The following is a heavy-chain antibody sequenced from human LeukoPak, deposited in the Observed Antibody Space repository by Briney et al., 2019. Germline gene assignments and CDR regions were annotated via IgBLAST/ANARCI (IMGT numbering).Heavy chain of an antibody. Sequence: PSETLSLTCAVYGGSFSGYYWSWIRQPPGKGLEWIGEINHSGSTNYNPSLKSRVTISVDTSKNQFSLKPSSVTAADTAVYYCARGGIANYYGSGSYYAYYYYYYMDVWGKGTTVTVSS. CDR2: INHSGST. CDR3: ARGGIANYYGSGSYYAYYYYYYMDV. J-gene: IGHJ6*03. V-gene: IGHV4-34*01. D-gene: IGHD3-10*01. CDR1: GGSFSGYY.